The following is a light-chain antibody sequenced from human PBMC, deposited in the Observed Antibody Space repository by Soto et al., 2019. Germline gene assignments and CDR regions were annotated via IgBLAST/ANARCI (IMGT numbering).Light chain of an antibody. V-gene: IGKV1-9*01. CDR3: QQVNSYPLT. Sequence: IQLTQSPSSLSASVGDRVTITCRASQGISSYLAWYQQKSGKAPNLLIYGASTLQSVVPSRLRGSGSGTEFTITISSLQPEDFATYHCQQVNSYPLTFGGGTKVEIK. CDR2: GAS. CDR1: QGISSY. J-gene: IGKJ4*01.